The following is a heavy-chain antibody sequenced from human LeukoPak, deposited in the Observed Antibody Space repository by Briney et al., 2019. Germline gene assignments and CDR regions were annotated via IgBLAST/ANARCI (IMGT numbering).Heavy chain of an antibody. CDR1: GFTFSSYG. CDR3: AKTDSSRHVFDY. Sequence: PGRSQTLSCAASGFTFSSYGMHWVRQAPGKGLEWVAVIWYDGSNKYYADSVKGRFTISRDNSKNTLYLQMNSLRAEDTAVYYCAKTDSSRHVFDYWGQGTLVTVSS. CDR2: IWYDGSNK. J-gene: IGHJ4*02. V-gene: IGHV3-33*06. D-gene: IGHD6-13*01.